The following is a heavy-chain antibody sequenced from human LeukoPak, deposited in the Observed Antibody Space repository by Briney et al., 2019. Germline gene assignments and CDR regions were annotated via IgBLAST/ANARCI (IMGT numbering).Heavy chain of an antibody. V-gene: IGHV3-30*02. Sequence: GGSLRLSCAASGFTFSSYGMHWVRQAPGKGLEWVAVIWYDGSNKYYADSVKGRFTISRDNSKNTLYLQMNSLRVEDTAVYYCAKSAEGYSYGRTYFDYWGQGTLVTVSS. J-gene: IGHJ4*01. D-gene: IGHD5-18*01. CDR3: AKSAEGYSYGRTYFDY. CDR2: IWYDGSNK. CDR1: GFTFSSYG.